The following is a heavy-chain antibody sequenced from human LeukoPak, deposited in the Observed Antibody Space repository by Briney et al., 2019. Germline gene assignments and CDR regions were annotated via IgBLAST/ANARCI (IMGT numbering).Heavy chain of an antibody. D-gene: IGHD3-3*01. CDR2: IGAAGDA. CDR3: ARGHGIWSGSRLANAFDI. V-gene: IGHV3-13*01. Sequence: GGSLRLSCAASGITLSRYDMHWVRQTTGEGLEWISAIGAAGDAYYSDSVKGRFAISTENAKNSLYLQMNSLRAGDTAVYFCARGHGIWSGSRLANAFDIWGQGTMVTVSS. J-gene: IGHJ3*02. CDR1: GITLSRYD.